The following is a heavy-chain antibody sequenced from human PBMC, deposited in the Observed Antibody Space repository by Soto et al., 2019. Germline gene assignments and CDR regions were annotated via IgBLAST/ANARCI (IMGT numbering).Heavy chain of an antibody. CDR2: IDPSDSYT. D-gene: IGHD2-2*01. CDR1: GYSFTSYW. CDR3: ARHCSSTSCHLFDP. J-gene: IGHJ5*02. V-gene: IGHV5-10-1*01. Sequence: GESLKISCNGSGYSFTSYWISWVGQMPGKGLEWMGRIDPSDSYTNYSPSFQGHVTISADKSISTAYLQWSSLKASDTAMYYCARHCSSTSCHLFDPWGQGTLVTVSS.